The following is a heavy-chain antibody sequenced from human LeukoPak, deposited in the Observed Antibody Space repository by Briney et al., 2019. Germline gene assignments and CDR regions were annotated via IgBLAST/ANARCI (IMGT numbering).Heavy chain of an antibody. Sequence: PGESLKISCKASGYSFTSYWIGWVRQMPGKGLEWMGIIDPSDSDTRYTPSFQGQVTISVDKSLSTAYLQWNSLKASDTAMCYCARQRAMGRSGDYWGQGTLVTVSS. D-gene: IGHD7-27*01. CDR1: GYSFTSYW. V-gene: IGHV5-51*01. CDR2: IDPSDSDT. CDR3: ARQRAMGRSGDY. J-gene: IGHJ4*02.